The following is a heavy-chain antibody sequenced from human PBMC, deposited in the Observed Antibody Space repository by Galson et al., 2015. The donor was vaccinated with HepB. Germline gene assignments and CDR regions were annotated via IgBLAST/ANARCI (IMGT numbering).Heavy chain of an antibody. CDR3: ARNVTMIRGRVRFDSFDV. CDR1: GGSTSSQY. J-gene: IGHJ3*01. CDR2: IHYSGNT. V-gene: IGHV4-59*08. D-gene: IGHD3-10*01. Sequence: SETLSLTCTVSGGSTSSQYWSWIRQPPGKGLEWIGYIHYSGNTNYNPSLKSRLTISLDTSKNQFSLELNSVTAADSAIYFCARNVTMIRGRVRFDSFDVWGPGTIVTVST.